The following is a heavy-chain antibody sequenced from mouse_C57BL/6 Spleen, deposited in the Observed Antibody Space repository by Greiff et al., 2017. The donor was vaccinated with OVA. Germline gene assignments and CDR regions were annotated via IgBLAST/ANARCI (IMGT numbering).Heavy chain of an antibody. D-gene: IGHD1-1*01. CDR3: ARWEFITTVGGFDY. CDR2: IDPNSGGT. CDR1: GYTFTSYW. V-gene: IGHV1-72*01. Sequence: VQLQQSGAELVKPGASVKLSCKASGYTFTSYWMHWVKQRPGRGLEWIGRIDPNSGGTKYNEKFKSKATLTVDKPSSTAYMQLSSLTSEDSAVYYCARWEFITTVGGFDYWGQGTTLTVSS. J-gene: IGHJ2*01.